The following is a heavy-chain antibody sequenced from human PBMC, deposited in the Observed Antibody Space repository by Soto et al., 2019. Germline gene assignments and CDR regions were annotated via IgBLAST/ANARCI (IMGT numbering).Heavy chain of an antibody. Sequence: QVQLQESGPGLVKPSQTLSLTCTVSGGSISNVGYFWSWIRQPPGKGLEWIGFIYHTGTTYYNSSLRSRVSISIDTSKSQFSLKLNSVTAADTAVYYCARVMAAMQNWLDPWGKGTLVTVSP. CDR3: ARVMAAMQNWLDP. CDR2: IYHTGTT. V-gene: IGHV4-30-4*01. D-gene: IGHD2-2*01. CDR1: GGSISNVGYF. J-gene: IGHJ5*02.